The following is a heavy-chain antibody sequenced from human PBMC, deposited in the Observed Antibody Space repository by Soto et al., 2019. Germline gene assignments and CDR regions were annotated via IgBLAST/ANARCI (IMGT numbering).Heavy chain of an antibody. Sequence: GGSVRLTGASCEFSYSSCGMNRERKAPDKGQEREAVISYDGSNKYYADSVKGRFTISRDNSKNTLYLQMNSLRAEDTAVYYCAKDRDFLVVPAATWYYYGMDVWCQGTTVTVSS. D-gene: IGHD2-2*01. J-gene: IGHJ6*02. V-gene: IGHV3-30*18. CDR1: EFSYSSCG. CDR3: AKDRDFLVVPAATWYYYGMDV. CDR2: ISYDGSNK.